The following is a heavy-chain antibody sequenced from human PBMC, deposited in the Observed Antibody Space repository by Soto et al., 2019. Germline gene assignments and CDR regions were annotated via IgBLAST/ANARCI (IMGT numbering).Heavy chain of an antibody. V-gene: IGHV4-4*02. CDR1: GGSISSSNW. J-gene: IGHJ4*02. D-gene: IGHD6-13*01. CDR3: ARCIAAAGPIDY. Sequence: QVQLQESGPGLVKPSGTLSLTCAVSGGSISSSNWWSWVRQPPGKGLEWIGEIYHSGSTNYNPSLTNRVTISLDQSKNQFYLTLRSVTAADTVVDYCARCIAAAGPIDYWGQGTLVTVSS. CDR2: IYHSGST.